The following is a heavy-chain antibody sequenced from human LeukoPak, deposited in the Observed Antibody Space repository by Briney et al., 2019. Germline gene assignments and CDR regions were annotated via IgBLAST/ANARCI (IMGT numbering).Heavy chain of an antibody. CDR1: GYTFTSYD. D-gene: IGHD2-2*01. V-gene: IGHV1-8*03. CDR2: MNPNSGNT. Sequence: ASVKVSCEASGYTFTSYDINWVRQATGQGLEWMGWMNPNSGNTGYAQKFQGRVTITRNTSISTAYMELSSLRSEDTAVYYYARAVGYCSSTSCYFWFDPWGQGTLVTVSS. J-gene: IGHJ5*02. CDR3: ARAVGYCSSTSCYFWFDP.